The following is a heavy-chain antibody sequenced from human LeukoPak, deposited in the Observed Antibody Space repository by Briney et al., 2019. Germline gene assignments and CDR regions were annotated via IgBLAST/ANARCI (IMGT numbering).Heavy chain of an antibody. CDR1: GGTFSSYA. J-gene: IGHJ4*02. D-gene: IGHD3-3*01. CDR2: IIPIFGIA. CDR3: ARVVSPYDFWSGYLH. Sequence: SVKVSCKASGGTFSSYAISWVRQAPGQGLEWMGGIIPIFGIANYAQKFQGRVTITADKSTSTAYMELSSLRSEDTAVYYCARVVSPYDFWSGYLHWGQGTLVTVSS. V-gene: IGHV1-69*10.